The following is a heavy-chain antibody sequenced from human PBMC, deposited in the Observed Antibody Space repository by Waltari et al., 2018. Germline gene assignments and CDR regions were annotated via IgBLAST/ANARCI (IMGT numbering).Heavy chain of an antibody. CDR3: ARDLDYYDSSKHDY. CDR1: GFTFREYA. J-gene: IGHJ4*02. V-gene: IGHV3-30*02. D-gene: IGHD3-22*01. CDR2: ISYDGRNK. Sequence: QVQLVESGGGVVQPGGSLRLSCAASGFTFREYAMHWVRQAPGKGLEWVTLISYDGRNKYYADSVKGRFTISRDDSKNTLYLQMNSLRDEDTAVYYCARDLDYYDSSKHDYWGQGTLVTVSS.